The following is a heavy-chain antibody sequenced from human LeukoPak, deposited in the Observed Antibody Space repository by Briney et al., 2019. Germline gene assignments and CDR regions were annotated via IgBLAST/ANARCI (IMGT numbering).Heavy chain of an antibody. D-gene: IGHD3-3*01. CDR3: AREIYDFWSGYYPSFDY. Sequence: SETLSLTCTVSGGSISSSSYYWGWIRQPPGKGLEWIGSIYYSGSTYYNPSLKSRFTISVDTSKNQFSLKLSSVTAADTAVYYCAREIYDFWSGYYPSFDYWGQGTLVTVSS. CDR1: GGSISSSSYY. V-gene: IGHV4-39*01. J-gene: IGHJ4*02. CDR2: IYYSGST.